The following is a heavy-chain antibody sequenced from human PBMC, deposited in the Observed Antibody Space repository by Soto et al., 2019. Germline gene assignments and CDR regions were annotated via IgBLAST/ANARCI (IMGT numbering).Heavy chain of an antibody. Sequence: QVQLVQSGAEVKKPGASVKVSCKASGYTFTNYAMHWVRQAPGQRLEWMGWINAGNGNTKYSQKFQGRVTITRDTSASTAYKELRSLRIEGKALYFFCMGSGPYWFDPWGQGTLVTVSS. CDR2: INAGNGNT. CDR3: CMGSGPYWFDP. V-gene: IGHV1-3*01. J-gene: IGHJ5*02. D-gene: IGHD3-10*01. CDR1: GYTFTNYA.